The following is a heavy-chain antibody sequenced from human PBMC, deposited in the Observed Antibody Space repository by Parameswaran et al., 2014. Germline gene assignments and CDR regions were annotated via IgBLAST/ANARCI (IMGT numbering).Heavy chain of an antibody. V-gene: IGHV6-1*01. CDR3: ARGMGKEGWVDSSGYYD. D-gene: IGHD3-22*01. Sequence: WIRQSPSRGLEWLGRTYYRSKWYNDYAVSVKSRITINPDTSKNQFSLQLNSVTPEDTAVYYCARGMGKEGWVDSSGYYDWGQGTLVTVSS. J-gene: IGHJ4*02. CDR2: TYYRSKWYN.